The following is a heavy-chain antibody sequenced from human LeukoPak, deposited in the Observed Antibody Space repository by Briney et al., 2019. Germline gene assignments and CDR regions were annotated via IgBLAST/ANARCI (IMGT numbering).Heavy chain of an antibody. D-gene: IGHD3-22*01. V-gene: IGHV4-4*07. CDR2: IYSSGVT. CDR3: ARLRFYDSTGYSPGYYMDV. CDR1: GGSPISNY. Sequence: SGTLSLTPTVSGGSPISNYWSWIRQSAGTGPGWVGRIYSSGVTAYNPSLQSRVTISLETSRSQFSPRLTSLTSADTAVYYSARLRFYDSTGYSPGYYMDVWGKGTTVSV. J-gene: IGHJ6*03.